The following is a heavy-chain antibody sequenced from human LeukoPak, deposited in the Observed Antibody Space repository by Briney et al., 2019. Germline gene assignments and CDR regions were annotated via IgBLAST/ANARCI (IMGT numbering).Heavy chain of an antibody. CDR2: INHSGST. V-gene: IGHV4-34*01. CDR3: ARYGIPGLDY. D-gene: IGHD1-14*01. J-gene: IGHJ4*02. Sequence: SETLSLTCAVYGGSFSGYYWSWIRQPPGKGLEWIGEINHSGSTNYNPSLKSRVTISVDTSKNQFSLKLSSVTAADTAVYYCARYGIPGLDYWGQGTLVTVSS. CDR1: GGSFSGYY.